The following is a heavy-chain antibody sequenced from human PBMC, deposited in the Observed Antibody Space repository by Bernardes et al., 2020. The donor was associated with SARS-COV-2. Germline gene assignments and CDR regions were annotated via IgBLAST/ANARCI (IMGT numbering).Heavy chain of an antibody. CDR1: GFTFSSYA. D-gene: IGHD3-9*01. Sequence: GGSLRLSCAASGFTFSSYAMSWVRQAPGKGLEWVSAISGSGGSTYYADSVKGRFTISRDNSKNTLYLQMNSLRAEDTAVYYCAKVLIGLVYYYGMDVWGQGTTVTVSS. V-gene: IGHV3-23*01. CDR2: ISGSGGST. J-gene: IGHJ6*02. CDR3: AKVLIGLVYYYGMDV.